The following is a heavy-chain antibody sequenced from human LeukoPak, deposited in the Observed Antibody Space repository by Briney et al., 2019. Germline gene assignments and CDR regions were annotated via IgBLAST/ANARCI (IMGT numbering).Heavy chain of an antibody. CDR1: GGTFSSYA. J-gene: IGHJ4*02. CDR2: IIPIFGTA. V-gene: IGHV1-69*13. CDR3: ARGRVRGDYGDWYYFDY. D-gene: IGHD4-17*01. Sequence: SVEVSCKASGGTFSSYAISWVRQAPGQGLEWMGGIIPIFGTANYAQKFQGRVTITADESTSTAYMELSSLRSEDTAVYYCARGRVRGDYGDWYYFDYWGQGTLVTVSS.